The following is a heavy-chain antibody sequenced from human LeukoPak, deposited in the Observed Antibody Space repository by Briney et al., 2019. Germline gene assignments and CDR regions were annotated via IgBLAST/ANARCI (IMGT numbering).Heavy chain of an antibody. J-gene: IGHJ4*02. Sequence: PGGSLRLSCAASGFTFSSYSMNWVRQAPGKGLEWVSSISSSSSYIYYADSVKGRFTISRDNAKNSLYLQMNSLRAEDTAVYYCAKDMGLRLDLGIDYWGQGTLVTVSS. CDR1: GFTFSSYS. D-gene: IGHD5-12*01. CDR3: AKDMGLRLDLGIDY. V-gene: IGHV3-21*01. CDR2: ISSSSSYI.